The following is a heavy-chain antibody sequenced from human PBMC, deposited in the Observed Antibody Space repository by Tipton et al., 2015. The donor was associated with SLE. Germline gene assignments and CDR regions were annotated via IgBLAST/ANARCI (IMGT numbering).Heavy chain of an antibody. Sequence: LRLSCTVSGDSINSHYWSWIRQPPGKGLEWIGYIYYSGSTNYNPSLKSRVTISVDTSKNQFSLKLSSVTAADTAVYYCARLDARRDAFDIWGQGTTVTVSS. V-gene: IGHV4-59*11. CDR3: ARLDARRDAFDI. CDR1: GDSINSHY. D-gene: IGHD1-1*01. J-gene: IGHJ3*02. CDR2: IYYSGST.